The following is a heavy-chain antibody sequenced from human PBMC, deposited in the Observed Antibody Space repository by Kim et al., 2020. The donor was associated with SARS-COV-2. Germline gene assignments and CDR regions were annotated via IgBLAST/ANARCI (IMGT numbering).Heavy chain of an antibody. D-gene: IGHD4-17*01. Sequence: GGSLRLSCAASGFTFSSYSMNWVRQAPGKGLEWVSSISSSSSYIYYADSVKGRFTISRDNAKNSLYLQMNSLRAEDTAVYYCARDHYKSETTVVNPTIIYCYYYGRDVWGRGTTVT. J-gene: IGHJ6*02. V-gene: IGHV3-21*01. CDR3: ARDHYKSETTVVNPTIIYCYYYGRDV. CDR2: ISSSSSYI. CDR1: GFTFSSYS.